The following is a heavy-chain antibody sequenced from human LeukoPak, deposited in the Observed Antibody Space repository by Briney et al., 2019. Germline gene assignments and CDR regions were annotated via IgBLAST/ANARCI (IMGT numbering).Heavy chain of an antibody. CDR3: ARLAAVGYSYYFDY. CDR2: IYYSGST. J-gene: IGHJ4*02. Sequence: PSETLSLTCTVSGGSISSYYWSWIRQPPGKGLEWIGYIYYSGSTNYNPSLKSRVTISVDTSKNQFSLKLSSVTAADTAVYYCARLAAVGYSYYFDYWGQGTLVTVSS. CDR1: GGSISSYY. D-gene: IGHD5-18*01. V-gene: IGHV4-59*08.